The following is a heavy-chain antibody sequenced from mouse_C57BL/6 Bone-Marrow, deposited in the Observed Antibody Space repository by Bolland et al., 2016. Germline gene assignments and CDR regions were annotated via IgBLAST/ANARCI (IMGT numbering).Heavy chain of an antibody. CDR3: AREGGYLIFDY. CDR2: DGSN. D-gene: IGHD2-2*01. J-gene: IGHJ3*01. Sequence: DGSNNYNPSLKNRISITRDTSKNQFFLKLNSVTTEDTATYYCAREGGYLIFDYWGQGTLV. V-gene: IGHV3-6*01.